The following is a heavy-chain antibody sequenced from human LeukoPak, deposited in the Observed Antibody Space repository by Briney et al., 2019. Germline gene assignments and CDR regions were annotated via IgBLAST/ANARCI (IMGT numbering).Heavy chain of an antibody. Sequence: GGSLRPSCAASGFTFSSYSMNWVRRAPGKGLEWVSSISSSSSYIYYADSVKGRFTISRDNAKNSLYLQMNSLRAEDTAVYYCASKLVVPAATPGAFDIWGQGTMVTVSS. CDR2: ISSSSSYI. D-gene: IGHD2-2*01. CDR3: ASKLVVPAATPGAFDI. CDR1: GFTFSSYS. V-gene: IGHV3-21*01. J-gene: IGHJ3*02.